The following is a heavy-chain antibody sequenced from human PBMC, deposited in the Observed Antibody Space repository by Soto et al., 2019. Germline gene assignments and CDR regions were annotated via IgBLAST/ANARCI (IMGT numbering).Heavy chain of an antibody. Sequence: EVHLLESGGDLVQPGGSLRLSCAASAFIFSDYAMTWVRQAPGKGLEWVSTISRDAANTHYADSVKGRFTISRDNSKNTLYLQMNSLRAEDTAVYYCARGAGRGMFGAFDIWGQGTMVTVSS. D-gene: IGHD3-3*01. CDR3: ARGAGRGMFGAFDI. V-gene: IGHV3-23*01. CDR1: AFIFSDYA. CDR2: ISRDAANT. J-gene: IGHJ3*02.